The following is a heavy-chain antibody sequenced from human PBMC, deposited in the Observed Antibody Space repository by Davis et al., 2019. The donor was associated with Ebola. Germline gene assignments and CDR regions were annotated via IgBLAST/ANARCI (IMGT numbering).Heavy chain of an antibody. J-gene: IGHJ4*02. CDR3: TSTLTSFDY. CDR1: GFTFSGSA. V-gene: IGHV3-73*01. Sequence: GGSLRLSCAASGFTFSGSAMHWVRQASGKGLEWVGRTRSKANSYATAYAASVKGRFTISRDDSKNTAYLQMNSLKTEDTAVYYCTSTLTSFDYWGQGTLVTVSS. CDR2: TRSKANSYAT.